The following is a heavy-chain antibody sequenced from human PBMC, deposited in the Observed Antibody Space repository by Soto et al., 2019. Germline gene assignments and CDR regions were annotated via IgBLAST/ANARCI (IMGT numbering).Heavy chain of an antibody. D-gene: IGHD3-10*01. Sequence: GGSLRLSCAASGFTFSSYGMHWVRQAPGKGLEWVAVISYDGSNKYYADSVKGRFTISRDNSKNTLYLQMNSLRAEDTAVYYCAKHGGEELGWFDPWGQGTLVTVSS. CDR2: ISYDGSNK. CDR1: GFTFSSYG. V-gene: IGHV3-30*18. CDR3: AKHGGEELGWFDP. J-gene: IGHJ5*02.